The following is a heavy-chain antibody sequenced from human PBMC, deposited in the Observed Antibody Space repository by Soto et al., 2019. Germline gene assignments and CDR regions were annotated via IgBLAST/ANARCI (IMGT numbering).Heavy chain of an antibody. V-gene: IGHV3-11*01. CDR2: ISSSGSTR. CDR1: GFAFSDPY. D-gene: IGHD4-17*01. CDR3: ARGGASVTTPFDY. J-gene: IGHJ4*02. Sequence: QVQLVESGGGLVKPGGSLRLSCAASGFAFSDPYMSWIRQAPGKGLEWISYISSSGSTRYYADSVKGRFTISRDNAKKSLYRQMDSLTADDTAVYYCARGGASVTTPFDYWGQGTQVTVSS.